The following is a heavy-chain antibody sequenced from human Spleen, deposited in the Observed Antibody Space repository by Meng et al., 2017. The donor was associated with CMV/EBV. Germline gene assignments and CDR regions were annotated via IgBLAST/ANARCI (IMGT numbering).Heavy chain of an antibody. V-gene: IGHV3-74*01. Sequence: GESLKISCAASGFTFSSYWMHWVRQAPGKGLVWVSRINSDGSSTSYADSVKGRFTISRDNAKNTLYLQINSLRAEDTAVYYCARVPDPFDIWGQGAMVTVSS. CDR1: GFTFSSYW. CDR3: ARVPDPFDI. CDR2: INSDGSST. J-gene: IGHJ3*02.